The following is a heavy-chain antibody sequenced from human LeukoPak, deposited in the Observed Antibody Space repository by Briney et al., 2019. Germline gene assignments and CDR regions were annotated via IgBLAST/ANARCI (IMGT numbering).Heavy chain of an antibody. V-gene: IGHV4-34*01. Sequence: PSETLSLTCTVSGGSISSYYWSWIRQPPGKGLEWIGEINHSGSTNYNPSLKSRVTISVDTSKNQFSLKLSSVTAADTAVYYCARERQQWLATYYFDYWGQGTLVTVSS. CDR2: INHSGST. CDR1: GGSISSYY. J-gene: IGHJ4*02. D-gene: IGHD6-19*01. CDR3: ARERQQWLATYYFDY.